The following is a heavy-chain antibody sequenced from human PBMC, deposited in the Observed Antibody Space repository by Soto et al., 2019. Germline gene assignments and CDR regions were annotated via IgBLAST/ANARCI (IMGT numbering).Heavy chain of an antibody. Sequence: GGSLRLSCAASGFTFSSYAMSWVRQAPGKGLEWVSAISGSGGSTYYADSVKGRFTISRDNSKNTLYLQMNSLRAEDTAVYYCAKDIVVVPAAMLDYWGQGTLVTVSS. CDR1: GFTFSSYA. V-gene: IGHV3-23*01. D-gene: IGHD2-2*01. CDR2: ISGSGGST. J-gene: IGHJ4*02. CDR3: AKDIVVVPAAMLDY.